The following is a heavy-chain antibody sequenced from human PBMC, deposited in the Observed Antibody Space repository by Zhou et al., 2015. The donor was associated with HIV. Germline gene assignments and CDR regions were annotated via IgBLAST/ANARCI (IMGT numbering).Heavy chain of an antibody. V-gene: IGHV1-69*12. CDR2: IIPIFGTA. D-gene: IGHD3-22*01. CDR1: GGTFSSYA. Sequence: QVQLVQSGAEVKKPGSSVKVSCKASGGTFSSYAISWVRQAPGQGLEWMGGIIPIFGTANYAQKFQGRVTITADESTSTAYMELSSLRSEDTAVYYCARNGDYYDSSGYYGAFDIWGQGTMVTVSS. J-gene: IGHJ3*02. CDR3: ARNGDYYDSSGYYGAFDI.